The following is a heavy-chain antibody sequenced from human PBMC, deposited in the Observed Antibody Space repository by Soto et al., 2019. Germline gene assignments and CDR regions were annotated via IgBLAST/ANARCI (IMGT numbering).Heavy chain of an antibody. CDR3: AKETVVVPAATNYYYYYGMDV. Sequence: PGGSLRLSCAASGFTFSSYAMSWVRQAPGKGLEWVSAISGSGGSTYYADSVKGRFTISRDNSKNTLYLQMNSLRAEDTAVYYCAKETVVVPAATNYYYYYGMDVWGQGTTVTVS. CDR2: ISGSGGST. D-gene: IGHD2-2*01. CDR1: GFTFSSYA. V-gene: IGHV3-23*01. J-gene: IGHJ6*02.